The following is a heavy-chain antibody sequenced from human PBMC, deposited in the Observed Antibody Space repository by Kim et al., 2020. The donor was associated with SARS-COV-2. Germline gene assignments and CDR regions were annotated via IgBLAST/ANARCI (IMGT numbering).Heavy chain of an antibody. V-gene: IGHV3-64D*09. Sequence: YADSVKDRFTISRDNSKNTLYLQMSSLRADDTAVYYCVKEAVGFYYYGMDVWGQGTTVTVSS. J-gene: IGHJ6*02. CDR3: VKEAVGFYYYGMDV. D-gene: IGHD2-15*01.